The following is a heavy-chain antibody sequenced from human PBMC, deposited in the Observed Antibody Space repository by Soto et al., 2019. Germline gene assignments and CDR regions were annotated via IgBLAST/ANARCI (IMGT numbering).Heavy chain of an antibody. J-gene: IGHJ6*03. CDR1: GDSVTSHY. V-gene: IGHV4-59*08. CDR2: MHYTGFS. CDR3: ARLATDYYNMDV. Sequence: SETLSLTCSFSGDSVTSHYLTWIRQSPEKGLEWIGYMHYTGFSHYNPSLKSRVTISVDRSKNQFTLQLSSVTAADTAVYYCARLATDYYNMDVWGKGTTVTVSS.